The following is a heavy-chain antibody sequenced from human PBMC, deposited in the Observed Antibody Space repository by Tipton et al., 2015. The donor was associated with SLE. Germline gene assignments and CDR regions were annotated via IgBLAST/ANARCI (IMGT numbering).Heavy chain of an antibody. V-gene: IGHV4-38-2*01. CDR1: GLSIKSNYY. CDR3: ARQGIMASAGLGY. CDR2: VYHSGTT. J-gene: IGHJ4*02. Sequence: LRLSCAVSGLSIKSNYYWGWIRQTPGRGLEWIGSVYHSGTTCYNPSLKSRVTISVDTSKNKFSLKLTFVAVADTAVYYCARQGIMASAGLGYWGQGTLVTVSS. D-gene: IGHD6-13*01.